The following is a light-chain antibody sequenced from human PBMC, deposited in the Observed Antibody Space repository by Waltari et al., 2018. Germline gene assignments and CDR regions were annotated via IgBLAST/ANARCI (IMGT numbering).Light chain of an antibody. CDR3: SLYMGSGIWV. CDR2: KEN. CDR1: SGSVPTTSY. J-gene: IGLJ3*02. Sequence: QTVVTQEPSLSVSPGGTVTLTCALSSGSVPTTSYSPWYRHTPGQPPLTLLYKENTRSAWVPDRFTDSILGNKVALTITAAQADDDADFYGSLYMGSGIWVFGGGTKLTVL. V-gene: IGLV8-61*01.